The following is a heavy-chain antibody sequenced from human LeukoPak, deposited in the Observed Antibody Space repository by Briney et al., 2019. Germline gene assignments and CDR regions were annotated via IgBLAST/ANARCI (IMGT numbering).Heavy chain of an antibody. D-gene: IGHD3-3*01. CDR1: GFTFTSYD. V-gene: IGHV1-24*01. J-gene: IGHJ3*02. CDR3: ATGFIGVDAFDI. CDR2: FDPEDGET. Sequence: GASVKVSCKASGFTFTSYDIYWVRQATGQGLEWMGGFDPEDGETIYAQKFQGRVTMTEDTSTDTAYMELSSLRSEDTAVYYCATGFIGVDAFDIWGQGTMVTVSS.